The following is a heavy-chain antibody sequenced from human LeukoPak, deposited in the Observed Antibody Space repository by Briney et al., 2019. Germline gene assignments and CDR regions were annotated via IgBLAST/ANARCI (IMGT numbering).Heavy chain of an antibody. J-gene: IGHJ4*02. Sequence: PSETLSLTCTVSGGSISSYYWSWIRQAPGKGLEWIANIDYSGNTIYNPALKSRVTMSVDTSKNQFSLNLTSVTAADTAVYYCAREGKLTGYFGGLGFNYWGQGILVTVSS. D-gene: IGHD6-19*01. CDR3: AREGKLTGYFGGLGFNY. CDR2: IDYSGNT. V-gene: IGHV4-59*01. CDR1: GGSISSYY.